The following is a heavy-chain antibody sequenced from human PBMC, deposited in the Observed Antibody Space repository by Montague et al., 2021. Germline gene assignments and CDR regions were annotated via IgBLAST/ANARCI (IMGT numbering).Heavy chain of an antibody. CDR2: IYGSGSR. CDR1: GFTVSRID. D-gene: IGHD1-26*01. Sequence: SLRLSCAASGFTVSRIDVSWVRQAPGKGLEWVSLIYGSGSRVYADSVRDGFTISRDDSKNTVNLQMNSLRAEDTAIFYCAPRGIGTLVQWGRGTQVTVSS. V-gene: IGHV3-66*01. CDR3: APRGIGTLVQ. J-gene: IGHJ4*02.